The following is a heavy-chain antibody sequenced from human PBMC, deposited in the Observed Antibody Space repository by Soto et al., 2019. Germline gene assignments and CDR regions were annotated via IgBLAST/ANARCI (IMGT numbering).Heavy chain of an antibody. CDR2: ISGSGGST. D-gene: IGHD3-3*01. J-gene: IGHJ6*02. Sequence: GGSLRLSCAASGFTFSSYAMSWVRQAPGKGLEWVSAISGSGGSTYYADSVKGRFTISRDNSKNTLYLQMNSLRAEDTAVYYCAKLPRGYYDFWSGYLPYYYGMDVWDQGXTVTVPS. CDR1: GFTFSSYA. CDR3: AKLPRGYYDFWSGYLPYYYGMDV. V-gene: IGHV3-23*01.